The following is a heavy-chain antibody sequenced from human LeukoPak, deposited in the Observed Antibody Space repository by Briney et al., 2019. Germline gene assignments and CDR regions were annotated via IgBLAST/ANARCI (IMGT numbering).Heavy chain of an antibody. J-gene: IGHJ3*02. CDR1: GGTFSSYA. V-gene: IGHV1-69*04. CDR3: ASPGQFDAFDI. Sequence: SVKVSCKASGGTFSSYAISWVRQAPGQGLEWMGRIIPILGIANYAQKFQGRVTITADKPTSTAYMELSSLRSEDTAVYYCASPGQFDAFDIWGQGTMVTVSS. CDR2: IIPILGIA. D-gene: IGHD5-24*01.